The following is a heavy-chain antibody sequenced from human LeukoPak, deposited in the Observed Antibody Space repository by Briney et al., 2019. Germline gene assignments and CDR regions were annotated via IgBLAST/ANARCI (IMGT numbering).Heavy chain of an antibody. CDR1: GYTFTSYD. CDR3: ARDLGGLNGFDY. J-gene: IGHJ4*02. D-gene: IGHD2-8*01. Sequence: SVKVSCKASGYTFTSYDINWVRQATGQGLEWMGGIIPIFGTANYAQKFQGRVTITADESTSTAYMELSSLRSEDTAVYYCARDLGGLNGFDYWGQGTLVTVSS. V-gene: IGHV1-69*13. CDR2: IIPIFGTA.